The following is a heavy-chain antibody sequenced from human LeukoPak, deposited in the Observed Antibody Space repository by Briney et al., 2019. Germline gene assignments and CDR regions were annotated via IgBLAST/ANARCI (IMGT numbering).Heavy chain of an antibody. D-gene: IGHD2-15*01. V-gene: IGHV3-21*01. Sequence: GGSLRLSCAASGFTVSSKFMSWVRQAPGKGLEWVSSISSSSSYIYYADSVKGRFTISRDNAKNSLYLQMNSLRAEDTAVYYCASGYCSGGSCSHDYWGQGTLVTVSS. CDR2: ISSSSSYI. CDR1: GFTVSSKF. CDR3: ASGYCSGGSCSHDY. J-gene: IGHJ4*02.